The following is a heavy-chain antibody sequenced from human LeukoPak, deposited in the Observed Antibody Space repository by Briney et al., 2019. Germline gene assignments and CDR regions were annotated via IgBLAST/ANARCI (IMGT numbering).Heavy chain of an antibody. D-gene: IGHD3-22*01. V-gene: IGHV3-11*04. CDR2: ISDGDSSM. CDR1: GFTLSDYY. J-gene: IGHJ3*02. CDR3: ARESYYDSSGYYYGDHDAFDI. Sequence: GGSLRLSCAASGFTLSDYYMSWIRQAPGKGLEWVSYISDGDSSMFYADSVKGRFTISRDNAKNSLYLQMNSLRAEDTAVYYCARESYYDSSGYYYGDHDAFDIWGQGTMVTVSS.